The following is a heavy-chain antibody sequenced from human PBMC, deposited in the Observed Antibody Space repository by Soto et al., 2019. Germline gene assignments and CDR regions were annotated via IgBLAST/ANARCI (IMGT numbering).Heavy chain of an antibody. Sequence: QVQLVESGGGVVQPGRSLRLSCAASGFTFSSYAMHWVRQAPGKGLEWVAVISYDGSNKYYADSVKGRFTISRDNSKNTXYXRMNSLRAEDTAVYYCAREWWAAAGRGYYYYYGMDVWGQGTTVTVSS. D-gene: IGHD6-13*01. V-gene: IGHV3-30-3*01. CDR2: ISYDGSNK. J-gene: IGHJ6*02. CDR1: GFTFSSYA. CDR3: AREWWAAAGRGYYYYYGMDV.